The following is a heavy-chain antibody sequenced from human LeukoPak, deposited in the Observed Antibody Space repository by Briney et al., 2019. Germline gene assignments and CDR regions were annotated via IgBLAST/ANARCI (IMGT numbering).Heavy chain of an antibody. CDR3: ARCTTGRTFGSLREIKRSREIDY. D-gene: IGHD1-1*01. J-gene: IGHJ4*02. V-gene: IGHV3-21*01. CDR1: GFTFSSYS. Sequence: GGSLRLSCAASGFTFSSYSMNCVRQAPGKGLEWGSSISSSSSNIYYADSVKGRFTISRDNAKNSLYLQMNSLRVEDTAVYYCARCTTGRTFGSLREIKRSREIDYWGQGTLVTVSS. CDR2: ISSSSSNI.